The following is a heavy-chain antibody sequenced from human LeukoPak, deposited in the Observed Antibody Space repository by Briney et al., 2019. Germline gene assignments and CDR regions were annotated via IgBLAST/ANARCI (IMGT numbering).Heavy chain of an antibody. D-gene: IGHD3-22*01. Sequence: SETLSLTFTVSGGSLSSYYWSWIRQPPGKGLEWIGYIYYSGSTNYNPSLKSRVTISVDASKNQFSLKLSSVTAADTAVYYCASLPYYYDSSGSFAAFDIWGQGTMVTVSS. CDR2: IYYSGST. CDR3: ASLPYYYDSSGSFAAFDI. J-gene: IGHJ3*02. V-gene: IGHV4-59*01. CDR1: GGSLSSYY.